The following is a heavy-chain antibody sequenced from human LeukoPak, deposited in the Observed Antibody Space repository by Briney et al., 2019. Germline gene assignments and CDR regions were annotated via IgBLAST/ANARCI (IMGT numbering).Heavy chain of an antibody. J-gene: IGHJ6*03. CDR3: AKEGKRDIVVVDYMDV. D-gene: IGHD2-2*01. CDR2: ISGSGGST. V-gene: IGHV3-23*01. CDR1: GFPFSSYA. Sequence: GGSLRLSCAASGFPFSSYAMSWVRQFPGKGLEWVSSISGSGGSTYYADSVKGRFTISRDNSKNTLYLQMISLRAEDTAVYYCAKEGKRDIVVVDYMDVWGKGTTVTVSS.